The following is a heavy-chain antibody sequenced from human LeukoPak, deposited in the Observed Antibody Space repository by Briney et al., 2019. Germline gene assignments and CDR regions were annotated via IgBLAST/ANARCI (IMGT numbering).Heavy chain of an antibody. Sequence: GGSLRLSCAASGFTVDGYAVHWVRQAPEKGLEWVSGADSTSTYSADSEKRRFTISTDNNSNSLYLQMNSLTIEDTAFYYCAKDRWSSGSDSTGMEVWGQGTTVTVSS. J-gene: IGHJ6*02. CDR2: ADSTST. CDR3: AKDRWSSGSDSTGMEV. D-gene: IGHD2-21*02. V-gene: IGHV3-43*02. CDR1: GFTVDGYA.